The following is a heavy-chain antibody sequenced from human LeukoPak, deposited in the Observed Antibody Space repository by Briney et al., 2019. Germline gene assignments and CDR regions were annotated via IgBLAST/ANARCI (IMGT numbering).Heavy chain of an antibody. J-gene: IGHJ5*02. CDR1: GFTFSSYA. Sequence: PGGSLRLSCAASGFTFSSYAMSWVAQAPGKGLEWVSAISGSGGSTYYADSVKGRFTISRDNFKNTLYLQMNSLRAEDTAVYYCAKGASIAVAGNWFDPWGQGTLVTVSS. CDR3: AKGASIAVAGNWFDP. V-gene: IGHV3-23*01. CDR2: ISGSGGST. D-gene: IGHD6-19*01.